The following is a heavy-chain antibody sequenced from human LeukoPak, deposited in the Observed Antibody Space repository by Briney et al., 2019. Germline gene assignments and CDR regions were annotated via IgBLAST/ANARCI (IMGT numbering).Heavy chain of an antibody. CDR1: GGSFSGYY. D-gene: IGHD6-6*01. J-gene: IGHJ6*03. CDR2: INHSGST. Sequence: PSETLSLTCAVYGGSFSGYYWSWIRQPPGKGLEWIGEINHSGSTNYNPSLKSRVTISVDTSKNQFSLKLSSVTAAVTAVYYCARVQKIAARPKSYYYYYYMDVWGKGTTVTVSS. V-gene: IGHV4-34*01. CDR3: ARVQKIAARPKSYYYYYYMDV.